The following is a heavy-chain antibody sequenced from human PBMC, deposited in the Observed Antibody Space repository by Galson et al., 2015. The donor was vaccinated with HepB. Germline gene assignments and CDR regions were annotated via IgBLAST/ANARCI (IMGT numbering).Heavy chain of an antibody. CDR3: ARTRGAAAGIFDY. D-gene: IGHD6-13*01. CDR2: INSDGTYI. J-gene: IGHJ4*02. V-gene: IGHV3-74*01. CDR1: GFTFSNYW. Sequence: SLRLSCAASGFTFSNYWMHWVRQAPGKGLVWVSCINSDGTYITYADSVKGRFTISRDNAKNTLYLQMNSPRAEDTALYYCARTRGAAAGIFDYWGQGSLVTVSS.